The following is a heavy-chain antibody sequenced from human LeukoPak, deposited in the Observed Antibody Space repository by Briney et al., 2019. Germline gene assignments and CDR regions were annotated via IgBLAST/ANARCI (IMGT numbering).Heavy chain of an antibody. Sequence: GGSLRLSCAASGFTFSSYWMHWVRQAPGKGLVWVSRINSDGSSTSYADSVKGRFTISRDNAKITLYLQMNSLRAEDTAVYYCARGPVAPGWVWFDPWGQGTLVTVSS. D-gene: IGHD2-15*01. V-gene: IGHV3-74*01. CDR1: GFTFSSYW. CDR2: INSDGSST. J-gene: IGHJ5*02. CDR3: ARGPVAPGWVWFDP.